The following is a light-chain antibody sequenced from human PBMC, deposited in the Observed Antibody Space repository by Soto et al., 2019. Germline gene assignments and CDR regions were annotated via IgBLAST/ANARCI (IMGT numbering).Light chain of an antibody. CDR1: QSMSRY. Sequence: DIQMTQSPSSLSASVGDRVTVTCRASQSMSRYLNWYQQKPGKAPELLMYDASSLHSGVPPRFSGSGSGTDFTLTISSLQPEDFGTYYCQQSYNMPFTFGQGTKLEIK. J-gene: IGKJ2*01. V-gene: IGKV1-39*01. CDR3: QQSYNMPFT. CDR2: DAS.